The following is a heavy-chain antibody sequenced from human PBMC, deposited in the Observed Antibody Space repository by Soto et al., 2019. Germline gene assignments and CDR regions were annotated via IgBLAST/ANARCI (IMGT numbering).Heavy chain of an antibody. D-gene: IGHD3-16*01. V-gene: IGHV3-74*01. CDR3: ARGKSHSTGGRMDV. CDR2: INTDGTIT. CDR1: GFTFSNYW. Sequence: PGGSLRLSCAASGFTFSNYWMHWVRQAPGKGLVWVSRINTDGTITHYAASVKGRFTISRDNAKNTLYLQMNSLRAEDTAVFYCARGKSHSTGGRMDVWGQGTTVTVSS. J-gene: IGHJ6*02.